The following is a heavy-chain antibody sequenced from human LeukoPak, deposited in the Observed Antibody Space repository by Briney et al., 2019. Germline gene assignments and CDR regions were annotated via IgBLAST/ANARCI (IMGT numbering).Heavy chain of an antibody. CDR1: GWSFSNYY. J-gene: IGHJ4*02. V-gene: IGHV4-34*01. D-gene: IGHD6-13*01. CDR3: ARAPVRVAAVGKYFDY. Sequence: SSETLSLTCAVYGWSFSNYYWSWIRQPPGKGLEWIGEIDHSGSTNYNPSLKSRLTISVDTSKKQFSLKLSSVTAADTAVYYCARAPVRVAAVGKYFDYWGQGTLVTVSS. CDR2: IDHSGST.